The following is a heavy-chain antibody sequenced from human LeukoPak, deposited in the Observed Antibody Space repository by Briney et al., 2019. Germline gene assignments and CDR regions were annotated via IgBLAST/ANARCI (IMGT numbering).Heavy chain of an antibody. J-gene: IGHJ4*02. D-gene: IGHD2-21*02. CDR1: GDTFTSYG. CDR2: ISAYNGNT. V-gene: IGHV1-18*04. Sequence: GASVKASCKASGDTFTSYGISWVRQAPGQGREWMGWISAYNGNTNYAQKLQGRVTMTTDTSTSTAYMELRSLRSDDTAVYYCARSECGGDCYYPVASPFDYWGQGTLVTVSS. CDR3: ARSECGGDCYYPVASPFDY.